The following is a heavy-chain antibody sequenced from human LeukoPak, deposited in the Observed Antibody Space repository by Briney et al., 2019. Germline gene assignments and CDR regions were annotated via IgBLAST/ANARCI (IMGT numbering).Heavy chain of an antibody. D-gene: IGHD2-2*02. J-gene: IGHJ4*02. Sequence: GSLRLSCATSGFSLSRNGMHWVRQAPGKGLEWVAVISYDGSNKYYADSVKGRFTISRDNSKNTLYLQMNSLRAEDTAVYYCAKDAPGVVVVPAAIMSTRGQGTLVTVSS. V-gene: IGHV3-30*19. CDR1: GFSLSRNG. CDR3: AKDAPGVVVVPAAIMST. CDR2: ISYDGSNK.